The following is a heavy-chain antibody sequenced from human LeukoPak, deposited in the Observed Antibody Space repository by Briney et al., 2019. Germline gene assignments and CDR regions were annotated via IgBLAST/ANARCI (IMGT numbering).Heavy chain of an antibody. CDR2: IYPGDSDT. J-gene: IGHJ4*02. CDR3: ARLVFAAATISPFDY. D-gene: IGHD6-13*01. V-gene: IGHV5-51*01. Sequence: GESLKISRKGSGYSFTSYWIGWVRQMPGIGLEWMGIIYPGDSDTRYSPSCQGQVTISADKSISTAYLQWSSLKASDTAMYYCARLVFAAATISPFDYWGQGTLVTVSS. CDR1: GYSFTSYW.